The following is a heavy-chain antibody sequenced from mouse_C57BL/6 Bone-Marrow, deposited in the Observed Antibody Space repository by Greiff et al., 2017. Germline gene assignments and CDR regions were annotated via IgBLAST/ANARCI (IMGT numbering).Heavy chain of an antibody. CDR1: GYTFTSYG. Sequence: VKLVESGAELARPGASVKLSCKASGYTFTSYGISWVKQRTGQGLEWIGEIYPRSGNTYYNEKFKGKATLTADKSSSTAYMELRSLTSADSAVYFCAATVVGDFDVWGTGTTVTVSS. V-gene: IGHV1-81*01. J-gene: IGHJ1*03. CDR2: IYPRSGNT. D-gene: IGHD1-1*01. CDR3: AATVVGDFDV.